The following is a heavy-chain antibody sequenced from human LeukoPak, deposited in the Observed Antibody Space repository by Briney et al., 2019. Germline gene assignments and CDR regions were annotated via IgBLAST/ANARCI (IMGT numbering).Heavy chain of an antibody. CDR3: AKGAGIPAAGAPYFDY. CDR1: GFDFKNYG. V-gene: IGHV3-21*04. J-gene: IGHJ4*02. D-gene: IGHD6-13*01. CDR2: ISSSSSYI. Sequence: GGSLRLSCAASGFDFKNYGMHWVRQAPGKGLEWVSSISSSSSYIYYADSVKGRFTISRDNAKNSLYLQMNSLRAEDTAVYYCAKGAGIPAAGAPYFDYWGQGTLVTVSS.